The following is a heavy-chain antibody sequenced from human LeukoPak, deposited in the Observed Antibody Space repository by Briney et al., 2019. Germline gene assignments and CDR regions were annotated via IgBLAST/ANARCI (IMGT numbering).Heavy chain of an antibody. V-gene: IGHV4-4*07. J-gene: IGHJ6*03. CDR2: IYTSGST. Sequence: SETLSLTCTVSGGSISSYYWSWIRQPAGKGLEWIGRIYTSGSTNYNPSLKSRVTMSVDTSKNQFSLKLSSVTAADTAVYYCARGSYYYGSGSYLMDVRGKGTTVTISS. CDR3: ARGSYYYGSGSYLMDV. CDR1: GGSISSYY. D-gene: IGHD3-10*01.